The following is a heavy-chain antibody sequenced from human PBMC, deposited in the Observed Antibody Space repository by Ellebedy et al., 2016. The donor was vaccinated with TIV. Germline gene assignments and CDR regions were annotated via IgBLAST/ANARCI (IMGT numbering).Heavy chain of an antibody. CDR2: INHDSGVT. D-gene: IGHD6-19*01. J-gene: IGHJ6*02. Sequence: ASVKVSCKASGYTFTANYVHWVRQAPGQGLEWMGWINHDSGVTNFAQKFQGRVTMTRDTSVNTAYMELRRLEFDDTAVYYCARVRRGSSGMDVWGQGTTVTVS. V-gene: IGHV1-2*02. CDR3: ARVRRGSSGMDV. CDR1: GYTFTANY.